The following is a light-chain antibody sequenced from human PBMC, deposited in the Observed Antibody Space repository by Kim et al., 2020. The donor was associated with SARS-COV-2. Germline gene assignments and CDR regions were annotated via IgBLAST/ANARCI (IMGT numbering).Light chain of an antibody. CDR3: NSRDSNDNVV. V-gene: IGLV3-19*01. CDR1: SLRSYY. J-gene: IGLJ2*01. Sequence: SSELTQDPVVSVALGQTVRITCQGDSLRSYYATWYQQKPGQAPILVIYGKNNRPSGIPDRFSGSSSGNTASLTITGTQAGDEADYYCNSRDSNDNVVFGGGTQLTV. CDR2: GKN.